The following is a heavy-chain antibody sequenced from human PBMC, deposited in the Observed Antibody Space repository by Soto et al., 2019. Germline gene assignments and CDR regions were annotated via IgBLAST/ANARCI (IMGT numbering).Heavy chain of an antibody. Sequence: SETLSLTCTVSGGSISSYYWSWIRQPPGKGLEWIGYIYYSGSTNYNPSLKSRVTISVDTSKNQFSLKLSSVTAADTAVYYCARDRTYYYDSSGPRHWFDPWGQGTLVTVS. D-gene: IGHD3-22*01. CDR2: IYYSGST. J-gene: IGHJ5*02. CDR3: ARDRTYYYDSSGPRHWFDP. CDR1: GGSISSYY. V-gene: IGHV4-59*01.